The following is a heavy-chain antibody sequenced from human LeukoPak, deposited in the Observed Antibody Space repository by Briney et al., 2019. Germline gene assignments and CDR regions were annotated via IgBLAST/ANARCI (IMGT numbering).Heavy chain of an antibody. Sequence: QPGGSLRLSCAASGFTFSSYTMSWVRQAPGKGLEWVSTITTSDGNTYYADPVKGRFTVSRDNSKNTLFPQMNSLRAEDTAVYYCAKDGGLWVSAHWGDSWGRGTLVTVSS. CDR1: GFTFSSYT. D-gene: IGHD7-27*01. CDR2: ITTSDGNT. CDR3: AKDGGLWVSAHWGDS. V-gene: IGHV3-23*01. J-gene: IGHJ4*02.